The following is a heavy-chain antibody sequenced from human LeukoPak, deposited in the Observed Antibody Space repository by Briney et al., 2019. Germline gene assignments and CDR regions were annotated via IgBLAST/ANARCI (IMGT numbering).Heavy chain of an antibody. D-gene: IGHD3-16*01. CDR1: GFTFSSYE. CDR2: ISSSSNNI. CDR3: ARDWRTMGGS. Sequence: GGSLRLSCAASGFTFSSYEMNWVRQAPGKGLEWVSYISSSSNNIYYADSVKGRFTISRDNAKNSLYLQMNSLRAEDTAVYYCARDWRTMGGSWGQGALVTVFS. V-gene: IGHV3-48*03. J-gene: IGHJ5*02.